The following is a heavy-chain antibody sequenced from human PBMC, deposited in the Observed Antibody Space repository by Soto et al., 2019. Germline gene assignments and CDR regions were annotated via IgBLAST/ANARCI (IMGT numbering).Heavy chain of an antibody. V-gene: IGHV3-30*18. CDR3: AKDKDIVVVVAGGYFDY. CDR2: ISYDGSNK. J-gene: IGHJ4*02. D-gene: IGHD2-15*01. Sequence: GRSLRLSCAASGFTFSSYGMHWVRQAPGKGLEWVAVISYDGSNKYYADSVKGRFTISRDNSKNTLYLQMNSLRAEDTAVYYCAKDKDIVVVVAGGYFDYWGQGTLVTVSS. CDR1: GFTFSSYG.